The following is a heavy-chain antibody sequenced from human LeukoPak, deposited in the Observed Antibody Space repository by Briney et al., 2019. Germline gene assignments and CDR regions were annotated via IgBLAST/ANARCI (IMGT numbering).Heavy chain of an antibody. D-gene: IGHD1-1*01. CDR1: GFAFPDYS. CDR3: TRDGSYYFYYYMDV. CDR2: IRSKASGETT. J-gene: IGHJ6*03. V-gene: IGHV3-49*04. Sequence: PGRSLILSCTTSGFAFPDYSMTWARQAPGKGLEWVGFIRSKASGETTGYAASVKGRFTISRDDSKSIAYLQMNTLKTEDTAVYYCTRDGSYYFYYYMDVWGKGTTVTVSS.